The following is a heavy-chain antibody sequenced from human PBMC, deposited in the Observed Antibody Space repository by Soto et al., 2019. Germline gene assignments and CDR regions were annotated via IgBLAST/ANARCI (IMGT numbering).Heavy chain of an antibody. CDR1: GGSVSSGDYY. D-gene: IGHD3-22*01. CDR2: IYYSGST. J-gene: IGHJ4*02. Sequence: SETLSLTCTVSGGSVSSGDYYWSWIRQPPGKGLEWIGYIYYSGSTYYNPSLKSRVTISVDTSKNQFSLKLSSVTAADTAVYYCARAYYDSSGYSLFAYWGQGTLVTVSS. CDR3: ARAYYDSSGYSLFAY. V-gene: IGHV4-30-4*01.